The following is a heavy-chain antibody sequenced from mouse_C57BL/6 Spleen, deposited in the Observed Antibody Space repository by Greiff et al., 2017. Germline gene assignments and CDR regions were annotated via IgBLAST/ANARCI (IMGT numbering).Heavy chain of an antibody. V-gene: IGHV5-4*01. CDR2: ISAGGSYT. CDR1: GFTFSSYA. D-gene: IGHD2-5*01. Sequence: EVQLVESGGGLVKPGGSLKLSCAASGFTFSSYAMSWVRQTPGKRLEWVATISAGGSYTYYPDNFKGQFTMSRDNAKTNLYLQMSQLYSEDTAMYYGASESEVMRIFDDWGKGTTLTVSS. CDR3: ASESEVMRIFDD. J-gene: IGHJ2*01.